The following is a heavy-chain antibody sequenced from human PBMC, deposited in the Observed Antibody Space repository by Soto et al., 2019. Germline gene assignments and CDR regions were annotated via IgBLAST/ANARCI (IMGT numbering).Heavy chain of an antibody. CDR2: ISAYNGNT. Sequence: ASVKVSCKASGYTFTSYGISWVRQATGQGLEWMGWISAYNGNTNYAQKLQGRVTMTTDTSTSTAYMELRSLRSDDTAVYYCARDRDYDFWSGPSYYYYYGMDVWGQGTTVTSP. D-gene: IGHD3-3*01. V-gene: IGHV1-18*01. J-gene: IGHJ6*02. CDR3: ARDRDYDFWSGPSYYYYYGMDV. CDR1: GYTFTSYG.